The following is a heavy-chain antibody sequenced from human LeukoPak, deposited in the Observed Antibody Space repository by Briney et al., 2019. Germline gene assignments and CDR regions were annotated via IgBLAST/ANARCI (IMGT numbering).Heavy chain of an antibody. D-gene: IGHD3-22*01. Sequence: QAGGSLRLSCAASGFTFSTYWMTWVRQAPGKGLEWVAHINKDGGVQYYGDSVKGRFTISRDNTKNSLYLQMNSLSAEDTAMYYCTTYYDSGPSKDWGQGTLVTVSS. V-gene: IGHV3-7*05. J-gene: IGHJ4*02. CDR1: GFTFSTYW. CDR3: TTYYDSGPSKD. CDR2: INKDGGVQ.